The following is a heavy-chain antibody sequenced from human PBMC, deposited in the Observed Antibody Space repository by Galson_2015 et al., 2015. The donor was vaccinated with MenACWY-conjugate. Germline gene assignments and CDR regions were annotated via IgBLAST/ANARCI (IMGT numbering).Heavy chain of an antibody. D-gene: IGHD3-22*01. Sequence: SVKVSCKASGGTFSSYAISWVRQAPGQGLEWMGGIIPIFGTANYAQKFQGRVTITADESTSTAYMELSSLRSEDTAVYYCVGWGDSSGPFDYWGQGTLVTVSS. V-gene: IGHV1-69*13. J-gene: IGHJ4*02. CDR3: VGWGDSSGPFDY. CDR2: IIPIFGTA. CDR1: GGTFSSYA.